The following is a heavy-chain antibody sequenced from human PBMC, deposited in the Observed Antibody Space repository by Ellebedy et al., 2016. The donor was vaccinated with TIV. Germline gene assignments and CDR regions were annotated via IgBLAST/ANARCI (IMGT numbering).Heavy chain of an antibody. CDR1: GFTFDDYA. D-gene: IGHD2-8*01. CDR3: ARNGYCTPSNCRSYNWFDP. Sequence: PGGSLRLSCAASGFTFDDYAMHWVRQAPGKGLEWVSGISWNSGSIGYADSVKCRFTVSRDNAKNSLYLQMNSLTVDDTAEYYCARNGYCTPSNCRSYNWFDPWGQGTLVTVSA. V-gene: IGHV3-9*01. CDR2: ISWNSGSI. J-gene: IGHJ5*02.